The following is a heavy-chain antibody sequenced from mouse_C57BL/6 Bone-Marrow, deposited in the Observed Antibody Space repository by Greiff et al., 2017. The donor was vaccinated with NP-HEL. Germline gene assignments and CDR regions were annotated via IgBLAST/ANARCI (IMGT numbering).Heavy chain of an antibody. D-gene: IGHD1-1*01. CDR3: ASLITTAYYAMDY. CDR2: IWGVGST. V-gene: IGHV2-6*01. CDR1: GFSLTSYG. J-gene: IGHJ4*01. Sequence: QVQLKESGPGLVAPSQSLSITCTVSGFSLTSYGVDWVRQSPGKGLEWLGVIWGVGSTNYNSALNSRLSTSKDNSTSQVFLKMNSLQTDDTAMYYYASLITTAYYAMDYWGQGTSVTVSS.